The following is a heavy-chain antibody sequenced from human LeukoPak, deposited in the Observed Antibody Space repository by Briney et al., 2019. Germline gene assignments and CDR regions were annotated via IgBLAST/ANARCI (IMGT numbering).Heavy chain of an antibody. V-gene: IGHV4-38-2*01. J-gene: IGHJ4*02. CDR2: IDHSGST. CDR1: GYSINSGYC. Sequence: SETLSLTCAVSGYSINSGYCWGWIRQPPGKGLEWIGGIDHSGSTHYNPSLKNRVTISVDMSKNQFSLQLSSVTAADTAVYYCGRGERGVDYWGQGTLVTVSS. D-gene: IGHD2-8*01. CDR3: GRGERGVDY.